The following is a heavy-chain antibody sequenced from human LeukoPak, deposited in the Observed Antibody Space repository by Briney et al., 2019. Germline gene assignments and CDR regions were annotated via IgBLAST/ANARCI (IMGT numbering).Heavy chain of an antibody. CDR3: ANSRDGYLNDY. Sequence: ASVKVSCKTSGYTFTSYGISWVRQAPGQGLEWMGWISAYNGNTNYAQKLQGRVTMTTDTSTSTAYMELRSLRSDDTAVYYCANSRDGYLNDYWGQGALVTVSS. J-gene: IGHJ4*02. CDR1: GYTFTSYG. V-gene: IGHV1-18*01. D-gene: IGHD5-24*01. CDR2: ISAYNGNT.